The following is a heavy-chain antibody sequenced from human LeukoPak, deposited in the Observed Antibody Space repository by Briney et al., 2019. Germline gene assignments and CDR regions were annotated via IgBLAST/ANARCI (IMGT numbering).Heavy chain of an antibody. J-gene: IGHJ5*02. Sequence: TASETLSLTCAVYGGSFSGYYWSWIRQPPGKGLEWIGEINHSGSTNYNPSLKSRVTISVDTSKNQFSLKLSSVTAADTAVYYCARFITVTRGAFDPWGQGTLVTVSS. CDR3: ARFITVTRGAFDP. D-gene: IGHD4-17*01. V-gene: IGHV4-34*01. CDR1: GGSFSGYY. CDR2: INHSGST.